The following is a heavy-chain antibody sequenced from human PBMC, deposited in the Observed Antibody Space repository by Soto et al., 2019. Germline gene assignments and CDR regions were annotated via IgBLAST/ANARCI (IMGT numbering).Heavy chain of an antibody. Sequence: SETLSLTCTVSGGSVSSGNYYWSWIRQPPGKGLEWIGYIYYSGSTNYNPSLKSRVTISVDTSKNQFSLKLSSVTAADTAVYYCARAHPRLKWFDPWGQGTLVT. CDR1: GGSVSSGNYY. J-gene: IGHJ5*02. D-gene: IGHD2-21*02. CDR2: IYYSGST. V-gene: IGHV4-61*01. CDR3: ARAHPRLKWFDP.